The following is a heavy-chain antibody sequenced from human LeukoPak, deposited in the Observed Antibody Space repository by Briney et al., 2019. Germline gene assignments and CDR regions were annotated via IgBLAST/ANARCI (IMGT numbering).Heavy chain of an antibody. Sequence: ASVKVSCKASGYTFTGYYMHWVRQAPGQGLEWMGWINPNSGGTNYVQRLQGRVTMTRDTSISTAYMELSRLRSDDTAVYYCARGEYYDRSAYCFDWGQGTLVTVSP. CDR3: ARGEYYDRSAYCFD. D-gene: IGHD3-22*01. V-gene: IGHV1-2*02. J-gene: IGHJ4*02. CDR2: INPNSGGT. CDR1: GYTFTGYY.